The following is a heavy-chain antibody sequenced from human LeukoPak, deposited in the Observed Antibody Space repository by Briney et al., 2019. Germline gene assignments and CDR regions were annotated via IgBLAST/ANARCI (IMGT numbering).Heavy chain of an antibody. V-gene: IGHV3-21*01. Sequence: GGSLRLSCAASGFTFSSYSMNWVRQAPGKGLEWVSSISSSSSYIYYADSVKGRFIISRDNAKNSLYLQMNSLRAEDTAVYYCARDQRTGGSWHPSFDYWGQGTLVTVSS. J-gene: IGHJ4*02. CDR2: ISSSSSYI. D-gene: IGHD6-13*01. CDR3: ARDQRTGGSWHPSFDY. CDR1: GFTFSSYS.